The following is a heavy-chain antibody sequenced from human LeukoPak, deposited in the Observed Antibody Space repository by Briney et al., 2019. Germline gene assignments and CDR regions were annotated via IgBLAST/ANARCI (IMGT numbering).Heavy chain of an antibody. V-gene: IGHV3-20*04. D-gene: IGHD4-23*01. J-gene: IGHJ4*02. CDR2: IIRSGGST. CDR3: VRGHNGGPFDH. Sequence: GGSLRLSCTASGFTFDDYGMTWVRQPPGKGLEWASGIIRSGGSTGYADSVNGRFTISRDNAKNSLYLQMNSLRAEDTALYYCVRGHNGGPFDHWGQGIPVTVSS. CDR1: GFTFDDYG.